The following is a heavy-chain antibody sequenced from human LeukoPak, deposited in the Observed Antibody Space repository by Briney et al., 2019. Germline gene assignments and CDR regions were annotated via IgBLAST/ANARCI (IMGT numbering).Heavy chain of an antibody. CDR3: AKDWGSDIYYFNMDV. Sequence: SGGSLRLSCAASGFAFINSGMHWVRQAPGRGLQWVAFIRYDGSNTYYADSVKGRFIISRDNSKNNVYLQMNSLRVEDTAVYYCAKDWGSDIYYFNMDVWGKGTTVTVSS. CDR2: IRYDGSNT. V-gene: IGHV3-30*02. D-gene: IGHD3-16*01. J-gene: IGHJ6*03. CDR1: GFAFINSG.